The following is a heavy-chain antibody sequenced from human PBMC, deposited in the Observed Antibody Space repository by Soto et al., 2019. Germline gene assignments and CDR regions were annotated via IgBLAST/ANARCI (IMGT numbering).Heavy chain of an antibody. Sequence: QVQLVQSGAEVKKPGASVKVSCKASGYTFTSYYMHWVRQAPGQGLEWMGIINPSGGSTSDAQKFQGRVTMTKDTATSTVYMELSSLRSEDTAVYYCARDSVVTATQYYYYYGMDVWGQGTTVTVSS. CDR2: INPSGGST. V-gene: IGHV1-46*01. J-gene: IGHJ6*02. CDR1: GYTFTSYY. CDR3: ARDSVVTATQYYYYYGMDV. D-gene: IGHD2-21*02.